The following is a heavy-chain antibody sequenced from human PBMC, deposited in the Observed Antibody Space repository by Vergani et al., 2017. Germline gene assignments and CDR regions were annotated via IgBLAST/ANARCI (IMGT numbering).Heavy chain of an antibody. CDR3: AKGNRQIGYYAFDY. V-gene: IGHV3-66*01. Sequence: EVQLVESGGGLVQPGGSLRLSCAASGFTVSSNYMSWVRQAPGKGLEWVSVIYSGGSTYYADSVKGRFTISRDNSKNTLYLQMNSLRAEDTAVYYCAKGNRQIGYYAFDYWGQGTLVTVSS. J-gene: IGHJ4*02. D-gene: IGHD3-3*01. CDR2: IYSGGST. CDR1: GFTVSSNY.